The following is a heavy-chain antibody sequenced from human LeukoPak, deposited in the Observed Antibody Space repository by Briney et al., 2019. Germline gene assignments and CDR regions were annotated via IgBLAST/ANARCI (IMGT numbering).Heavy chain of an antibody. CDR3: ARDRRGSGYYFAFDI. D-gene: IGHD3-22*01. CDR2: INPSGGST. J-gene: IGHJ3*02. Sequence: GASVKVSCKASRYTFTSYYMHWVRQAPGQGLEWMGIINPSGGSTSYAQKFQGRVTMTRDTSTSTVYMELSSLRSEDTAVYYCARDRRGSGYYFAFDIWGQGTMVTVSS. V-gene: IGHV1-46*01. CDR1: RYTFTSYY.